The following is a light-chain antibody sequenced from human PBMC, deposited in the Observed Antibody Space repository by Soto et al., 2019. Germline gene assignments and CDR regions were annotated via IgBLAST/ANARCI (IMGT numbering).Light chain of an antibody. CDR2: EVT. CDR1: NSDIGEYNY. V-gene: IGLV2-8*01. Sequence: QSALTQPPSASGSPGQSVTIPCTGTNSDIGEYNYVSWYQQHPGKVPKLLIYEVTKRPPGVPVRFSGSKSGNTASLIVSGLQAEDEADYYCSSFAGAPVVFGGGTKVTVL. CDR3: SSFAGAPVV. J-gene: IGLJ2*01.